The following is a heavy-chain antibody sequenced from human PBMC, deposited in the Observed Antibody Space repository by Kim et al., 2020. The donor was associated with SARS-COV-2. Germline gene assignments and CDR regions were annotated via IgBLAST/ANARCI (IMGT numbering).Heavy chain of an antibody. CDR3: AKHGGVLSDYYGMDV. Sequence: GGSLRLSCAASGFTFSSYAMSWVRQAPGKGLEWVSAISGSGGSTYYADSVKGRFTISRDNSKNTLYLQMNSLRAEDTAVYYCAKHGGVLSDYYGMDVWGQGTTVTVSS. CDR1: GFTFSSYA. V-gene: IGHV3-23*01. CDR2: ISGSGGST. J-gene: IGHJ6*02. D-gene: IGHD1-26*01.